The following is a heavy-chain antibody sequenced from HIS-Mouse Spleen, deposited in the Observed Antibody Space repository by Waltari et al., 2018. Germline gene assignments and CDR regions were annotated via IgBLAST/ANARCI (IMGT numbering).Heavy chain of an antibody. CDR3: AREIPYSSSWYDWYFDL. CDR2: IYYSGST. D-gene: IGHD6-13*01. V-gene: IGHV4-39*07. CDR1: AGSISSSSYY. Sequence: QLQLQESGPGLVKPSETLSLTCTVSAGSISSSSYYWGWIRPPPGKGREWIGSIYYSGSTYYNPSLKSRVTISVDTSKNQFSLKLSSVTAADTAVYYCAREIPYSSSWYDWYFDLWGRGTLVTVSS. J-gene: IGHJ2*01.